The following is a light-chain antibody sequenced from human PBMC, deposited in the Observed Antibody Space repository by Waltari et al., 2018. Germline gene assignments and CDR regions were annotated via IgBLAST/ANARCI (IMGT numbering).Light chain of an antibody. Sequence: EIVLTQSPATLSLSPGERATLSCRASQSVSSYLAWYQQKPGQAPRLLIYDASNRATGIPARFSGSGSGTDFTLTISSLEPEDFAVIYCQQRSNWRFTFGPGTKVDIK. V-gene: IGKV3-11*01. CDR1: QSVSSY. CDR2: DAS. CDR3: QQRSNWRFT. J-gene: IGKJ3*01.